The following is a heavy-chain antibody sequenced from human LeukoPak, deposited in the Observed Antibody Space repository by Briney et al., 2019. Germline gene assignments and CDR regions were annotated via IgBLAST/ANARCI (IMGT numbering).Heavy chain of an antibody. CDR3: AKSFPAAGTFGDY. Sequence: GGTLRLSCAASGFTFSSYGMHWVRQAPGKGLEWVAVISYDGSNKYYADSVKGRFTISRDNSKNTLYLQMNSLRAEDTAVYYCAKSFPAAGTFGDYWGQGTLVTVSS. CDR1: GFTFSSYG. J-gene: IGHJ4*02. D-gene: IGHD6-13*01. CDR2: ISYDGSNK. V-gene: IGHV3-30*18.